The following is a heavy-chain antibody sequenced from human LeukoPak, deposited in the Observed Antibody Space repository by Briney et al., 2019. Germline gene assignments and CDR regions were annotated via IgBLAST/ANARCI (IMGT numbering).Heavy chain of an antibody. CDR1: GFTFTFYA. J-gene: IGHJ6*02. D-gene: IGHD6-19*01. V-gene: IGHV3-23*01. CDR2: ISCSGGGT. CDR3: ARDSSGGGGMDV. Sequence: AGGSLRLSCAASGFTFTFYAMRWVRQAPGKGLEWVSGISCSGGGTYYADSVKGRFTISRDNSKNTLYLQMNSLRAEDTAVYHCARDSSGGGGMDVWGQGTTVTVSS.